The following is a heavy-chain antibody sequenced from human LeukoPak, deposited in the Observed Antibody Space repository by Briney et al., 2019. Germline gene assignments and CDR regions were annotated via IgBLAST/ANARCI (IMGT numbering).Heavy chain of an antibody. CDR3: ARQWLNAFDI. J-gene: IGHJ3*02. CDR1: GFTFDDYA. V-gene: IGHV3-9*01. D-gene: IGHD6-19*01. Sequence: GGSLRLSCAASGFTFDDYAMHWVRQAPGKGLEWVSGISWNSGSIGYADSVKGRFTISRDNVKNSLYLQMNSLRAEDTALYYCARQWLNAFDIWGQGTMVTVSS. CDR2: ISWNSGSI.